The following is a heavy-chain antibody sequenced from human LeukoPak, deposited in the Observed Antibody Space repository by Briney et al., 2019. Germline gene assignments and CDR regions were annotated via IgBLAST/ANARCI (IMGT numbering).Heavy chain of an antibody. CDR3: AKDSTGKYYYDSSGYPD. CDR1: GFTFSNYV. V-gene: IGHV3-23*01. CDR2: ISGSGDST. Sequence: GGSLRLSCAASGFTFSNYVMSWVRQAPGKGLEWVSLISGSGDSTYYADSVKGRFTISRDNSKNTLYLQMNSLRAEDTAVYYCAKDSTGKYYYDSSGYPDWGQGTLVTVSS. J-gene: IGHJ4*02. D-gene: IGHD3-22*01.